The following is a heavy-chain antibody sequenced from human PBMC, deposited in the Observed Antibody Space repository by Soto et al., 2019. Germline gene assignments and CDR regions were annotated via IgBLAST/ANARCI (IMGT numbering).Heavy chain of an antibody. CDR2: ISHSGST. V-gene: IGHV4-31*03. D-gene: IGHD5-18*01. J-gene: IGHJ4*02. CDR3: AREYTYGSNFFDC. Sequence: QVQLQESGPGLVKPSQTLSLSCTVSGGSISSAAYYWSWIRQHPVKVLEWIGYISHSGSTYYTPSLKSRVIISADTSKNQFSLNLTSVTAADTAVYYCAREYTYGSNFFDCWGQGALVTVSS. CDR1: GGSISSAAYY.